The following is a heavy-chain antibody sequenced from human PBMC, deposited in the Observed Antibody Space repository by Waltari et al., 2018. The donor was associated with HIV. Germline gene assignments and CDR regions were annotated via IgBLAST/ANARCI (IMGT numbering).Heavy chain of an antibody. Sequence: IGEINHSGSTNYNPSLKSRVTISVDTSKNQFSLKLSSVTAADTAVYYCARDWGYCSSTSCLIPEPYYYYGMDVWGQGTTVTVSS. D-gene: IGHD2-2*01. V-gene: IGHV4-34*01. CDR3: ARDWGYCSSTSCLIPEPYYYYGMDV. J-gene: IGHJ6*02. CDR2: INHSGST.